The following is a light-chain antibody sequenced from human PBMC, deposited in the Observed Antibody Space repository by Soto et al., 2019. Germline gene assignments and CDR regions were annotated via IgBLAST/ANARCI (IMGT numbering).Light chain of an antibody. Sequence: EIGLTQSPGTLSLYPGERATLSCRAGESVSSSYLAWYEQKPGQAPTLLIHRASTRAADVPPRFSRSGSGTDFTHTISRLEPEDSAVYYCQQRHMWPITFGQGTLLEIK. CDR1: ESVSSSY. J-gene: IGKJ5*01. CDR2: RAS. V-gene: IGKV3D-20*02. CDR3: QQRHMWPIT.